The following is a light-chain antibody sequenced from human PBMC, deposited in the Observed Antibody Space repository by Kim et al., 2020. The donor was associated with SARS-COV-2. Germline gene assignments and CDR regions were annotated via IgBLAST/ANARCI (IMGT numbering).Light chain of an antibody. CDR1: KLGDKY. V-gene: IGLV3-1*01. Sequence: VSPGQTSSITCSGDKLGDKYACWYQQKPGPSPVLVIYQDSKRPSGIPERFSGSNSGNTATLTISGTQAMDEADYYCQAWDSSTEVVFGGGTQLTVL. CDR2: QDS. J-gene: IGLJ2*01. CDR3: QAWDSSTEVV.